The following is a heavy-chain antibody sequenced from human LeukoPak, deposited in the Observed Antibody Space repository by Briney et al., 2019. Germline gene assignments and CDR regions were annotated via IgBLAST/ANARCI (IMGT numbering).Heavy chain of an antibody. Sequence: SETLSLTCTVSGGSISSYYWSWIRQPAGKGLEWIGRIYYSGSTNYNPSLKSRVTISVDTSKNQFSLKLSSVTAADTAVYYCARLGYCSSTSCYFGVRVSFDYWGQGTLVTVSS. CDR2: IYYSGST. D-gene: IGHD2-2*01. CDR1: GGSISSYY. CDR3: ARLGYCSSTSCYFGVRVSFDY. V-gene: IGHV4-4*07. J-gene: IGHJ4*02.